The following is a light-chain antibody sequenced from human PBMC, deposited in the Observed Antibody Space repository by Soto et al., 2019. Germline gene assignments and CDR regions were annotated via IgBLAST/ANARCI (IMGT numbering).Light chain of an antibody. CDR1: QSVSYY. CDR3: QQCSNWPPIA. J-gene: IGKJ5*01. CDR2: DAS. V-gene: IGKV3-11*01. Sequence: EIVLTQSPATLSLSPEERATLSCRASQSVSYYLAWYQQKRGQAPRLLIYDASKRAPGIPARFSGSGSGTDFTLTISSLEPEHFAVYYCQQCSNWPPIAFGQGTRLEIK.